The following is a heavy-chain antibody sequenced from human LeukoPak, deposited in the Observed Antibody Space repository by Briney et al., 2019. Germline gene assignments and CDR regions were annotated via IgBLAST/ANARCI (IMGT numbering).Heavy chain of an antibody. CDR2: IIPIFGTA. CDR3: ARDRDYGGNTYFDY. CDR1: GGTFSSYA. D-gene: IGHD4-23*01. Sequence: SVKVSCKASGGTFSSYAISWVRQAPGQGLEWMGGIIPIFGTANYAQKFQGRVTITTDESTSTAYMELSSLRSEDTAVYYCARDRDYGGNTYFDYWGQGTLVTVSS. J-gene: IGHJ4*02. V-gene: IGHV1-69*05.